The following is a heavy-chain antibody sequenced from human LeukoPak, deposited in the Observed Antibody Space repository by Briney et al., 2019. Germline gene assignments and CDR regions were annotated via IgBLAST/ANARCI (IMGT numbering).Heavy chain of an antibody. CDR2: ISTGGSYI. J-gene: IGHJ6*03. D-gene: IGHD2/OR15-2a*01. CDR3: ARANPNSFYYYYMDV. CDR1: GFTFDDYA. V-gene: IGHV3-21*01. Sequence: GGSLRLSCAASGFTFDDYAMSWVRQAPGKGLEWVSSISTGGSYIYYADSVKGRFTISRDNAKNSLYLQMNSLRAEDTAVYYCARANPNSFYYYYMDVWGKGTTVTVSS.